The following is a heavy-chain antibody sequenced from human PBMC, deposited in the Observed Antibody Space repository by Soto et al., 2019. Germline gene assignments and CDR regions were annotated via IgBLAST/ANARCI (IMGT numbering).Heavy chain of an antibody. CDR3: ARDRSGGPDY. CDR2: INSDGSST. Sequence: PGGSLRLSCAASAFTFNTYWMHWVRQAPGKGLVWVSRINSDGSSTSCADSVKGRFTISRDNAKNTLYLQMNSLGAEDTAVYYCARDRSGGPDYWGQGTLVTVSS. D-gene: IGHD3-16*01. V-gene: IGHV3-74*01. CDR1: AFTFNTYW. J-gene: IGHJ4*02.